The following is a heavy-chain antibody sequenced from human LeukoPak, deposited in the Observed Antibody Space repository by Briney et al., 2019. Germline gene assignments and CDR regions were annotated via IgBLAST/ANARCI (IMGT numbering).Heavy chain of an antibody. CDR1: GYTFTGYY. V-gene: IGHV1-2*02. CDR2: INPNSGGT. CDR3: ARVGIAAAGQVRASSYYMDV. D-gene: IGHD6-13*01. J-gene: IGHJ6*03. Sequence: ASVKVSCKASGYTFTGYYMHWVRQAPGQGLEWMGWINPNSGGTNYAQKFQGRVTMTRDTSISTAYMELSRLRSGDTAVYYCARVGIAAAGQVRASSYYMDVWGKGTTVTVSS.